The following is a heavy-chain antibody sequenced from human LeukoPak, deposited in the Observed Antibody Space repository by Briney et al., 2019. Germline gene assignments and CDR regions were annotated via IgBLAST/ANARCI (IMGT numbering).Heavy chain of an antibody. V-gene: IGHV4-61*01. CDR2: IYYSGST. J-gene: IGHJ6*04. D-gene: IGHD2-2*01. CDR1: GGSVSSGSYY. Sequence: SETLSLTCTVSGGSVSSGSYYWSWIRQPPGKGLEWIGYIYYSGSTNYNPSLKSRVTISVDTSKNQFSLKLSSVTAADTAVYYCARDRYCSSTSRPPWDYGMDVWGKGTTVTVSS. CDR3: ARDRYCSSTSRPPWDYGMDV.